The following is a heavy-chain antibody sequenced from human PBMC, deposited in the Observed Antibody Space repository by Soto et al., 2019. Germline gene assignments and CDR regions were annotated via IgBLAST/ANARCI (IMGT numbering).Heavy chain of an antibody. D-gene: IGHD1-26*01. CDR3: ARAPQAAAGPRYSGSTTGYFDY. Sequence: GGSLRLSCAASGFTFSSYAMHWVRQAPGKGLEWVAVISYDGSNKYYADSVKGRFTISRDNSKNTLYLQMNSLRAEDTAVYYCARAPQAAAGPRYSGSTTGYFDYWGQGTLVTVSS. CDR1: GFTFSSYA. J-gene: IGHJ4*02. V-gene: IGHV3-30-3*01. CDR2: ISYDGSNK.